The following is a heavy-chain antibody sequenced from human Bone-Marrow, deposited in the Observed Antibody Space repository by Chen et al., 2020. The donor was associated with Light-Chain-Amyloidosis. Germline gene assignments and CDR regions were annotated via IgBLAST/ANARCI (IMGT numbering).Heavy chain of an antibody. Sequence: EEHLVESGGGLVQPGRSLRLSCTASGLTFSSHWMHWVRQAPGKGLVWVSRINGDGSNIYYADSVKGRFTISRDNAKNTLYLQMNSLRAEDTAVYFCARGYSGYGNFDYWGQGTLVTVSS. V-gene: IGHV3-74*02. CDR3: ARGYSGYGNFDY. CDR2: INGDGSNI. D-gene: IGHD5-12*01. J-gene: IGHJ4*02. CDR1: GLTFSSHW.